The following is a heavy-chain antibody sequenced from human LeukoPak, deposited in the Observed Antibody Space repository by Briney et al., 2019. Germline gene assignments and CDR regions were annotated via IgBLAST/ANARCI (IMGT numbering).Heavy chain of an antibody. CDR3: ARRYCSSSSCYADY. D-gene: IGHD2-2*01. Sequence: AGGSLRLSCAASGFTFDAYGMKWVRQAPGKGLEWVSVINWNGGRTGYADSVKGRFTISRDNAKNSLYLQMNSLRAEDTALYYCARRYCSSSSCYADYWGQGTLVTVSS. V-gene: IGHV3-20*04. CDR1: GFTFDAYG. J-gene: IGHJ4*02. CDR2: INWNGGRT.